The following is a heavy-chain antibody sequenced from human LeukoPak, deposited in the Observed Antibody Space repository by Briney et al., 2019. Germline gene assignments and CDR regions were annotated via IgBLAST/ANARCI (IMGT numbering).Heavy chain of an antibody. D-gene: IGHD1-26*01. CDR1: GLTVSSNY. Sequence: GGSLRLSCAASGLTVSSNYMTWVRQAPGKGLEWVSVIYSGDKTDYADSVKGRFTISRDNSKNTLYLQMNSLRAEDTAMYYCTRGLSGSYPNWGQGTLVTVSS. CDR3: TRGLSGSYPN. V-gene: IGHV3-66*01. CDR2: IYSGDKT. J-gene: IGHJ4*02.